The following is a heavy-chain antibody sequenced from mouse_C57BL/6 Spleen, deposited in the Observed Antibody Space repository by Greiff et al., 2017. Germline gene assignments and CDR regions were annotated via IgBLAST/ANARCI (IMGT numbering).Heavy chain of an antibody. CDR2: IYPSDSET. CDR1: GYTFTSYW. V-gene: IGHV1-61*01. CDR3: ARSELREGYFDV. J-gene: IGHJ1*03. D-gene: IGHD1-1*01. Sequence: VQLQQPGAELVRPGSSVKLSCKASGYTFTSYWMDWVKQRPGQGLEWIGNIYPSDSETHYNQKFKDKATLTVDKSSSTAYMQLSSLTSEDSAVYYCARSELREGYFDVWGTGTTVTVSS.